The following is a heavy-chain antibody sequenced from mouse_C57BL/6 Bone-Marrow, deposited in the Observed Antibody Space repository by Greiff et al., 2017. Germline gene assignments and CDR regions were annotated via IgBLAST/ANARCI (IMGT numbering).Heavy chain of an antibody. CDR1: GYTFTSYG. J-gene: IGHJ3*01. V-gene: IGHV1-81*01. CDR3: ARYSSGPFAY. CDR2: IYPRSGNT. Sequence: QVQLQQSGAELARPGASVKLSCKASGYTFTSYGISWVKQRTGQGLEWIGEIYPRSGNTYYNEKFKGKATLTADKSSSTAYMELRSLTSEDSAVYFCARYSSGPFAYWGQGTLVTVSA. D-gene: IGHD3-2*02.